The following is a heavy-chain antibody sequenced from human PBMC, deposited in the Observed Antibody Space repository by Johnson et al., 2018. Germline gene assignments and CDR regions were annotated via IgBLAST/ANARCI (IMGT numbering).Heavy chain of an antibody. V-gene: IGHV3-33*01. Sequence: QVQLVQSGGGVVQPGRSLRLSCAASGFTFRSYGMYWVRQAPGKGLEWVAVIWYDGKKKYYAESVKGRFTISRDNSKHTLYLQMNGLRGEDTAGYYVARGWELFMGDYWGQGTLVTVSS. D-gene: IGHD3-10*01. CDR1: GFTFRSYG. CDR3: ARGWELFMGDY. CDR2: IWYDGKKK. J-gene: IGHJ4*02.